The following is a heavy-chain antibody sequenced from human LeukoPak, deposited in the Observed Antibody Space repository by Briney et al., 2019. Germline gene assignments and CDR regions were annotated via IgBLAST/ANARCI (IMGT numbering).Heavy chain of an antibody. D-gene: IGHD6-6*01. Sequence: ASVKVSCKASGYTFTSYDINWVRQATGQGLEWMGWMNPNSGNTGYAQKFQGRVTITRNTSISTAYMELSSLRSEDTAVYYCASTADKSIAAPTGFDYWGQGALVTVSS. J-gene: IGHJ4*02. V-gene: IGHV1-8*03. CDR1: GYTFTSYD. CDR3: ASTADKSIAAPTGFDY. CDR2: MNPNSGNT.